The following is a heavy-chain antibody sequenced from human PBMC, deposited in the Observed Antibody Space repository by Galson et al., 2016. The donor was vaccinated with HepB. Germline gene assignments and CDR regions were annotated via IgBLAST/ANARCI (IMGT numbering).Heavy chain of an antibody. V-gene: IGHV3-33*01. CDR3: ARDPTIAVADAYYDY. D-gene: IGHD6-19*01. CDR2: IWYDGSKK. CDR1: GFTFSSWA. Sequence: SLRLSCAASGFTFSSWAMHWVRQAPGKGLEWVAVIWYDGSKKYYADSVKGRFTLSRDNSKNTLYLQMNSLRAEDTAVYYCARDPTIAVADAYYDYWGQGTLVTVSS. J-gene: IGHJ4*02.